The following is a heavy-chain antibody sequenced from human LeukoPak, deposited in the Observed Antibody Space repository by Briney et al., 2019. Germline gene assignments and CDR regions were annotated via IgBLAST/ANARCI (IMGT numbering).Heavy chain of an antibody. Sequence: ASVKVSCKASGYTFTSYDINWVRQATGQGLEWMGWMNPNSGSTGYAQKFQGRVTITRNTSISTAYMELSSLRSEDTAVYYCARGNSASHCSSTSCLDAFDIWGQGTMVTVSS. CDR3: ARGNSASHCSSTSCLDAFDI. J-gene: IGHJ3*02. D-gene: IGHD2-2*01. V-gene: IGHV1-8*03. CDR1: GYTFTSYD. CDR2: MNPNSGST.